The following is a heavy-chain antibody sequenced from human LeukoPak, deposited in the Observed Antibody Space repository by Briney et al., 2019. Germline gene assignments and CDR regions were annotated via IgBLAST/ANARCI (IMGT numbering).Heavy chain of an antibody. Sequence: ASVKVSCKVSGYTLTELSMHWVRQAPGKGLEWMGGFDPEDGETIYAQKFQGRVTMTEDTSTDTAYMELSSLRSEDTAVYYCEKIFCSSTSCFIYVFDIGGQGKMVTVSS. J-gene: IGHJ3*02. D-gene: IGHD2-2*01. CDR3: EKIFCSSTSCFIYVFDI. CDR1: GYTLTELS. CDR2: FDPEDGET. V-gene: IGHV1-24*01.